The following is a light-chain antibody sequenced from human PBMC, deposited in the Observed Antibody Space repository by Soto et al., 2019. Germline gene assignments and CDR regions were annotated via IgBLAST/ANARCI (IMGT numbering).Light chain of an antibody. V-gene: IGLV2-14*03. Sequence: QSALTQPASVSGSPGRSVTISCTGTSPDVGDFNYVSWYQHLPGRAPKLIIYDVTNRPSGISYRFSASKSGRTASLTISGLQAEDEADYYCSSYSSRTTHVVFGGGTKLTVL. J-gene: IGLJ2*01. CDR1: SPDVGDFNY. CDR3: SSYSSRTTHVV. CDR2: DVT.